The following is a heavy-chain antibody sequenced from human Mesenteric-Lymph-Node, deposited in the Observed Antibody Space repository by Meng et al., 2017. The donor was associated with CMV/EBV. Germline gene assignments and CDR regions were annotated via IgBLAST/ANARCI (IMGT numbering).Heavy chain of an antibody. CDR1: GYTFTGHF. J-gene: IGHJ4*02. V-gene: IGHV1-2*02. D-gene: IGHD6-6*01. Sequence: ASVKVSCKASGYTFTGHFIHWVRQAPGQGLEWVGWINPYSGAANSAQKFQGRVTLTRDTPISTAYMELSRLRSDDTAVYFCARDSIAALHYFDYWGQGTLVTVSS. CDR2: INPYSGAA. CDR3: ARDSIAALHYFDY.